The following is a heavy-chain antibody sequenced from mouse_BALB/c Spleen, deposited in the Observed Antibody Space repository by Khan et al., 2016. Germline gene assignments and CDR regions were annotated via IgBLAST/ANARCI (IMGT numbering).Heavy chain of an antibody. CDR1: GYSITSDYA. Sequence: EVQLQESGPGLVKPSQSLSLTCTVTGYSITSDYAWNWIRQFPGNKLEWMGYISYSGSTSYNPPLKSRISITRDTSKNQFFLQLNSVTTEDTATYYCARLDGSSPYFDYWGQGTTLTVSS. CDR2: ISYSGST. V-gene: IGHV3-2*02. CDR3: ARLDGSSPYFDY. J-gene: IGHJ2*01. D-gene: IGHD1-1*01.